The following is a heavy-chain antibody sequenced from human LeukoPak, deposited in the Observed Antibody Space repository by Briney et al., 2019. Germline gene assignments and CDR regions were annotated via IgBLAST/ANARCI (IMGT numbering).Heavy chain of an antibody. Sequence: GGSVRLSCAASGFILSDYYMSWIRQAPGKGLEGVAYISTNDRTTYYADSVKGRFTISRDNAKNSLYLHMNSLRAEDTAVYYCARESYSSGYYYDYWGQGTLVTVSS. CDR2: ISTNDRTT. CDR1: GFILSDYY. J-gene: IGHJ4*02. V-gene: IGHV3-11*04. CDR3: ARESYSSGYYYDY. D-gene: IGHD3-22*01.